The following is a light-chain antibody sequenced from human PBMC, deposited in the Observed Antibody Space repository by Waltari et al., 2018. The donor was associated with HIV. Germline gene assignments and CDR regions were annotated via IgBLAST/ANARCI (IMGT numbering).Light chain of an antibody. CDR2: DVS. CDR1: SRHVGGYNY. Sequence: QSALTQPASVSGSPGQSITISCTGTSRHVGGYNYFSWYQQHPGKAPKLMIYDVSNRPSGVSNRFPGSKSGNTASLTISGLQAEDEADYYCSSYTSSSSVVFGGGTKLTVL. CDR3: SSYTSSSSVV. V-gene: IGLV2-14*03. J-gene: IGLJ2*01.